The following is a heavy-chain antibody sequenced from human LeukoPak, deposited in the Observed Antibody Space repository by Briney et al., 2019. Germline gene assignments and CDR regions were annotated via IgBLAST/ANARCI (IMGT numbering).Heavy chain of an antibody. V-gene: IGHV3-23*01. CDR1: GFTFSSYA. D-gene: IGHD3-10*01. CDR3: AKGESDYYGSGLYNWFGA. Sequence: TGGSLRLSCAASGFTFSSYAMSWVRRAPGRGLEWVSAFGGGGDSTYYADSVKGRFTITRDNSKNTLFLQMNSLRAEDTAVYYCAKGESDYYGSGLYNWFGAWGQGTLVTVSS. J-gene: IGHJ5*02. CDR2: FGGGGDST.